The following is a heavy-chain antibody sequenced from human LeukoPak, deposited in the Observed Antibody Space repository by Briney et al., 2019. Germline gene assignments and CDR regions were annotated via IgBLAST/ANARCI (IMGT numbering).Heavy chain of an antibody. V-gene: IGHV3-23*01. D-gene: IGHD4-17*01. CDR3: AKDLPRDLAYGDYFDY. CDR1: GFTFSSYA. CDR2: ISGSGGST. Sequence: PGGSLRLSCAASGFTFSSYAMSWGRQAPGKGLEWVSAISGSGGSTYYADSVKGRFTISSDNSKNTLYLQMNSLRAEDTAVYYCAKDLPRDLAYGDYFDYWGQGTLVTVSS. J-gene: IGHJ4*02.